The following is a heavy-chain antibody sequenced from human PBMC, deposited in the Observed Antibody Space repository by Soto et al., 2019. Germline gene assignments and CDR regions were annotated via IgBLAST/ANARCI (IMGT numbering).Heavy chain of an antibody. J-gene: IGHJ4*02. Sequence: PGGSLRLSCVVSGFIPSSYAMSWVRQAPGKGLEWVSGISGSGGATSYAGSVKGRFTISRDNSKNTLYLQMNSLSAEDTAIYYCAKDAIMVSSSFNYFDFWGQGALVTVS. CDR2: ISGSGGAT. CDR3: AKDAIMVSSSFNYFDF. CDR1: GFIPSSYA. V-gene: IGHV3-23*01. D-gene: IGHD6-13*01.